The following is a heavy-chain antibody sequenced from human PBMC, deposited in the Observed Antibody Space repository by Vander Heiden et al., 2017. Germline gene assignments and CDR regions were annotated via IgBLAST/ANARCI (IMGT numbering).Heavy chain of an antibody. Sequence: VQLAASGGGVVQLGSSLRLSCAASAFTFTGYGMHWVRQARGKGLEWVAVIWYDESNKYYADSVKGRFTISRDNSKNTLYLQMNSLRAEDTAVYYCARDGGLRFLEWSMDVWGQGTTVTVSS. CDR1: AFTFTGYG. V-gene: IGHV3-33*01. J-gene: IGHJ6*02. D-gene: IGHD3-3*01. CDR3: ARDGGLRFLEWSMDV. CDR2: IWYDESNK.